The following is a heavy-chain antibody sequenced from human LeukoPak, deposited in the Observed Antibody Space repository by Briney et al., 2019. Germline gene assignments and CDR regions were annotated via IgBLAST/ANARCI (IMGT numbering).Heavy chain of an antibody. CDR1: GYTFTSYD. D-gene: IGHD3-10*01. CDR3: ARRRSSEVSAIPPNWFDP. V-gene: IGHV1-8*01. J-gene: IGHJ5*02. Sequence: ASAKVSCKASGYTFTSYDINWVRQATGQGLEWMGWMNPNSGNTGYAQKFQGRVTMTRDTSISTAYMELSSLRSEDTAVYYCARRRSSEVSAIPPNWFDPWGQGTLVTVSS. CDR2: MNPNSGNT.